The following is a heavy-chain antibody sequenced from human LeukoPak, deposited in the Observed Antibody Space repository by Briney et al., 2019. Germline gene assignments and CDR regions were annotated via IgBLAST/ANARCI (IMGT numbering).Heavy chain of an antibody. J-gene: IGHJ4*02. Sequence: PGGSLRLSCAASGFTFSSYSMSWVRQAPGKGLEWVSSISSSSSSYIYYADSVKGRFTISRDNAENSLYLQMNSLRAEDTAVYYCASRSSGYYYDYWGQGTLVTVSS. CDR3: ASRSSGYYYDY. D-gene: IGHD3-22*01. CDR1: GFTFSSYS. CDR2: ISSSSSSYI. V-gene: IGHV3-21*01.